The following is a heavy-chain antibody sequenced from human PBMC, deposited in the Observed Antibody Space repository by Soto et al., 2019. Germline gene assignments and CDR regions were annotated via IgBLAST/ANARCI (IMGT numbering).Heavy chain of an antibody. CDR3: TRGPRSTSTGTGAF. CDR2: INDDGSST. V-gene: IGHV3-74*01. Sequence: GGSLRLSCGASGFTFIIYWMHWVRQVPGKGPEWVSRINDDGSSTNYADSVKGRFTISRDNAKNTLYLQMNDLRAEDTAVYYCTRGPRSTSTGTGAFWGQGTLVTVSS. D-gene: IGHD1-1*01. J-gene: IGHJ4*02. CDR1: GFTFIIYW.